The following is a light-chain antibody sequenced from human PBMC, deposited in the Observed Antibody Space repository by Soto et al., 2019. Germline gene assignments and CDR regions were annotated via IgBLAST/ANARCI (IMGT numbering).Light chain of an antibody. CDR3: QQYGSSPRT. Sequence: EIVLIQSPTTLSLSPGERAALCCRGSQSVGSYVAWYPHNPGQAPRLLISDASNRATGIPARFSGRGSGTDFTLTISRLEPEDLAVYYCQQYGSSPRTVGQGTKVDIK. CDR1: QSVGSY. V-gene: IGKV3-20*01. J-gene: IGKJ1*01. CDR2: DAS.